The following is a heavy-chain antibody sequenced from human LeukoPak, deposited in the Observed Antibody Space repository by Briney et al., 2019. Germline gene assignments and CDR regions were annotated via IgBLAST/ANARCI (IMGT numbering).Heavy chain of an antibody. CDR1: GFTFSSYG. D-gene: IGHD3-3*01. J-gene: IGHJ4*02. CDR3: ARGGFTYYDFWSGYYTADY. Sequence: AGRSLRLSCAASGFTFSSYGMHWVRQAPGKGLEWVSVIWYDGSNKYYADSVKGRFTISRDNSKNTLYLQMNSLRAEDTAVYYCARGGFTYYDFWSGYYTADYWGQGTLVTVSS. CDR2: IWYDGSNK. V-gene: IGHV3-33*01.